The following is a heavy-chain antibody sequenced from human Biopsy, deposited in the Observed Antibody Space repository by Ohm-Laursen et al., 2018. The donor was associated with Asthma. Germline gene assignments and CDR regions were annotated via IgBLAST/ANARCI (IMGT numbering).Heavy chain of an antibody. Sequence: SLRLSCAASGFTFSNYGMHWVRQAPGKGLDWVAVISFDGTNRNYTDSVKGRFTISRDNSRSTLHLEMNSLRAEDTAVYYCAKDVFPGWEVRRGPDYWGQGTLVTVSA. CDR2: ISFDGTNR. V-gene: IGHV3-30*18. CDR3: AKDVFPGWEVRRGPDY. J-gene: IGHJ4*02. CDR1: GFTFSNYG. D-gene: IGHD1-26*01.